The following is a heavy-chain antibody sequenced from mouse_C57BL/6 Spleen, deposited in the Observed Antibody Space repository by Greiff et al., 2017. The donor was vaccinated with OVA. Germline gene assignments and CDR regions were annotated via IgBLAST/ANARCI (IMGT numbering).Heavy chain of an antibody. CDR1: GYSITSGYY. Sequence: EVQLVESGPGLVKPSQSLSLTCSVTGYSITSGYYWNWIRQFPGNKLEWMGYISYDGSNNYNPSLKNRISITRDTSKNQFFLKLNSVTTEDTATYYCARDGSSYEGFDYWGQGTTLTVSS. D-gene: IGHD1-1*01. CDR2: ISYDGSN. V-gene: IGHV3-6*01. J-gene: IGHJ2*01. CDR3: ARDGSSYEGFDY.